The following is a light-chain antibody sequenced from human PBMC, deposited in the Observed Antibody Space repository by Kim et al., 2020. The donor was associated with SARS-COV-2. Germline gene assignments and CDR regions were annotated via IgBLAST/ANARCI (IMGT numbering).Light chain of an antibody. Sequence: VSVYPAQTANITCSGDRLGDKYASWYQQKPGQAPVLVIYQHNRRPAGIPERFSGSNSGHTATLTISGTQAMDEANYYCHGWDSTAVFGGGTQLTVL. CDR1: RLGDKY. CDR3: HGWDSTAV. CDR2: QHN. J-gene: IGLJ2*01. V-gene: IGLV3-1*01.